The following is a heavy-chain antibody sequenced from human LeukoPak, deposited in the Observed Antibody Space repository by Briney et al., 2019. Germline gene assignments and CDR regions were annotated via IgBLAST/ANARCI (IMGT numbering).Heavy chain of an antibody. J-gene: IGHJ4*02. CDR1: GYTFTGYY. CDR3: ARDVIPTYYYDSGGYSYDY. CDR2: INPNSGGT. Sequence: ASVRVSCKACGYTFTGYYMHWVRQAPGQGLEWMGWINPNSGGTNYAQNFQGRVNMNRDTSISKAYMELSRLRSNDTAVYYCARDVIPTYYYDSGGYSYDYWGQGTLVTVSS. V-gene: IGHV1-2*02. D-gene: IGHD3-22*01.